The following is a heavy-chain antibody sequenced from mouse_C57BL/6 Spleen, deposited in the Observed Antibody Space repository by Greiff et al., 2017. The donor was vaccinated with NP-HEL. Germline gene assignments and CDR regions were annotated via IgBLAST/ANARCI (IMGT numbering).Heavy chain of an antibody. D-gene: IGHD2-5*01. Sequence: QVQLQQSGAELVRPGASVTLSCKASGYTFTDYEMHWVKQTPVHGLEWIGAIDPETGGTAYNQKFKGKAILTADKSSSTAYMELRSLTSEDSAVYYCTRKKPYYSNYGAAMDYWGQGTSVTVSS. CDR1: GYTFTDYE. V-gene: IGHV1-15*01. CDR3: TRKKPYYSNYGAAMDY. J-gene: IGHJ4*01. CDR2: IDPETGGT.